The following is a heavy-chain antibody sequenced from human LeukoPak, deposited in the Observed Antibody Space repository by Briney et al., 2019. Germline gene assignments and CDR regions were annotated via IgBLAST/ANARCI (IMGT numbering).Heavy chain of an antibody. Sequence: GESLKISRKGSGYRFTKHWIRWVRQMPGESLEWMGIIYPGDSDTRYSPSFQGQVTISADKSIGTAYLQWSSLKASDTAMYYCARSTATDAFDIWGQRTMVIGSS. J-gene: IGHJ3*02. V-gene: IGHV5-51*01. D-gene: IGHD1-26*01. CDR2: IYPGDSDT. CDR3: ARSTATDAFDI. CDR1: GYRFTKHW.